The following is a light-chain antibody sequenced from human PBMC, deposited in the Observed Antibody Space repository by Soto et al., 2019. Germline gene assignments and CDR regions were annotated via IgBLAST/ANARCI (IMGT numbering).Light chain of an antibody. CDR3: QQYNSYRT. CDR2: DAS. J-gene: IGKJ1*01. V-gene: IGKV1-5*01. Sequence: DIQMTQSPSTLSASVGDRVTITCRARQSISIWLAWYQQKPGKAPKLLIYDASILESGVPSRFSGSASGTEFTLTISSLQPDDFATYYCQQYNSYRTFGQGTEVDIX. CDR1: QSISIW.